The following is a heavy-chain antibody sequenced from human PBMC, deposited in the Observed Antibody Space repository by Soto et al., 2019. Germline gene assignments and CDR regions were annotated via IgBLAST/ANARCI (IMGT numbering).Heavy chain of an antibody. CDR3: ARPTYCSSTHCSPFDY. D-gene: IGHD2-2*01. CDR1: GYNFINHW. V-gene: IGHV5-51*01. CDR2: VYPDDSDT. J-gene: IGHJ4*02. Sequence: RGESLKISCKGSGYNFINHWIAWVRQMPGKGLEWMGIVYPDDSDTRYSPSFQGPVTIPADKSISTAYLQWSSLEASDTAMYYCARPTYCSSTHCSPFDYGGQGTLVTVSS.